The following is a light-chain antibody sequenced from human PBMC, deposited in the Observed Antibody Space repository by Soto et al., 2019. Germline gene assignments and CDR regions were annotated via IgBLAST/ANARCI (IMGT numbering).Light chain of an antibody. J-gene: IGKJ5*01. Sequence: AIQMTQSPSSQSASVGDRVTITCRASQAIRNALGWYQQKPGKAPKLLIYAASSLQSGVPSRFSGSGSGTDFTLTSSSLQAEDFATYYCLQDYNYPPTFGQGTRLEIK. CDR2: AAS. CDR1: QAIRNA. CDR3: LQDYNYPPT. V-gene: IGKV1-6*02.